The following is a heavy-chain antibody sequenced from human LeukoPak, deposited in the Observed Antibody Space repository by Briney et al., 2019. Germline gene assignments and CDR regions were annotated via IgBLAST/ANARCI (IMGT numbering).Heavy chain of an antibody. CDR3: ARGYCTNGVCYLFDY. CDR1: GGSISSGGYY. Sequence: SETLSLTCTVSGGSISSGGYYWGWIRQPPGKGLEWIGYIYHSGSTYYNPSLKSRVTISVDRSKNQFSLKLSSVTAADTAVYYCARGYCTNGVCYLFDYWGQGTLVTVSS. J-gene: IGHJ4*02. CDR2: IYHSGST. V-gene: IGHV4-30-2*01. D-gene: IGHD2-8*01.